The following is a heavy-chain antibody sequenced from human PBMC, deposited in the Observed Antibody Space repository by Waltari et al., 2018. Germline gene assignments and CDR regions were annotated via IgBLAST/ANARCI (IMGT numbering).Heavy chain of an antibody. CDR3: ARDGFRTSSGVYGWFDP. CDR2: IKPQRQGT. D-gene: IGHD6-6*01. Sequence: QVQLVQSGAAVKKPGASVKVSCKASGSTFTRYSMHWVQQAPGHGLEWMGWIKPQRQGTNYAPKFEDRVTMTWDTSTSTAYMELSRLASDDSAVYYCARDGFRTSSGVYGWFDPWGQGTLVTVSS. J-gene: IGHJ5*02. CDR1: GSTFTRYS. V-gene: IGHV1-2*02.